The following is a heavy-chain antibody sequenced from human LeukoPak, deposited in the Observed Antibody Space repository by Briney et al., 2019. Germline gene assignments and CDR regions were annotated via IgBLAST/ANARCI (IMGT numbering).Heavy chain of an antibody. V-gene: IGHV3-7*05. CDR1: GFTFSSYW. CDR2: IKQDGSEI. J-gene: IGHJ4*02. D-gene: IGHD3-10*01. Sequence: GGSLRLSCAASGFTFSSYWMSWVRQAPGKGLEWVANIKQDGSEIYYVDSVKGRFTIYRDNGKNSLYLQMNSLRAEDTAVYYCARDTFYYGSGSYRFDYWGQGTLVTVSS. CDR3: ARDTFYYGSGSYRFDY.